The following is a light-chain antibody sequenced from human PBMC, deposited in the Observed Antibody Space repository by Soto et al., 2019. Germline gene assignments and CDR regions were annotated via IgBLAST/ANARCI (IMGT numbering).Light chain of an antibody. CDR2: GAS. J-gene: IGKJ4*01. CDR1: KTVRSTY. Sequence: EIVLMQPPGTLSLSPGERATHSFRASKTVRSTYVAWFQQKPGQAPRLHIYGASTRDTGIPDRFSGSVSGMDLRLTISGLEPEDLAVYSCQQSGATAPNTFGGG. V-gene: IGKV3-20*01. CDR3: QQSGATAPNT.